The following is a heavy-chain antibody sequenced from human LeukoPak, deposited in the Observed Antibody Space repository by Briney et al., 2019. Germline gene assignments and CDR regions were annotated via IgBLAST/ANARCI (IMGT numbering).Heavy chain of an antibody. CDR3: ARGGHFWSDYHPT. V-gene: IGHV4-61*02. J-gene: IGHJ5*02. CDR1: GGSISSGSYY. CDR2: IYTSGSA. D-gene: IGHD3-3*02. Sequence: SETLSLTCTVSGGSISSGSYYWSWIRQPAGKGLEWIGRIYTSGSANYNPSLKSRVTISVDTSKNQFSLKLSSVTAADTAVYYCARGGHFWSDYHPTWGQGTLVTVSS.